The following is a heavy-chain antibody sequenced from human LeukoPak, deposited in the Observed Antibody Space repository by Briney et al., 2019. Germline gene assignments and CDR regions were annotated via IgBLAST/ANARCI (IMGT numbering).Heavy chain of an antibody. J-gene: IGHJ6*02. V-gene: IGHV1-8*01. CDR1: GYTFTSYD. CDR2: MNPNRGNT. Sequence: ASVKVSCKASGYTFTSYDINWVRQATGQGPEWMGWMNPNRGNTGYAQKFQGRVTMTRNTSISTAYMELSSLRSEDTAVYYCARAPTGYSYGPYYYYYYGMDVWGQGTTVTVSS. D-gene: IGHD5-18*01. CDR3: ARAPTGYSYGPYYYYYYGMDV.